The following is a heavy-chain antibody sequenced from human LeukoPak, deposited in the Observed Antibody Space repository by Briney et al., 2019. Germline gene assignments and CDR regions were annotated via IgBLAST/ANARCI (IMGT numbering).Heavy chain of an antibody. D-gene: IGHD4-11*01. CDR1: GFTFGNYG. Sequence: GGSLRLSCAASGFTFGNYGMSWVRQAPGKGLEWVSGINWNGGSTGYADSVKGRFTISRDNAKNSLYLQMNSLRAEDTAVYYCARGVPKTSYYYYYMDVWGKGTTVTVSS. CDR2: INWNGGST. V-gene: IGHV3-20*04. CDR3: ARGVPKTSYYYYYMDV. J-gene: IGHJ6*03.